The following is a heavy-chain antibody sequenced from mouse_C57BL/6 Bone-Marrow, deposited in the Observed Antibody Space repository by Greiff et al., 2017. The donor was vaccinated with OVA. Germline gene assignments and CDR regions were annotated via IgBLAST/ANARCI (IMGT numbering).Heavy chain of an antibody. J-gene: IGHJ1*03. Sequence: EVMLVESGGGLVKPGGSLKLSCAASGFTFSDYGMHWVRQAPEKGLEWVAYISSGSSTIYYADTVKGRFTISRDNAKNPLFLQMTSLRSEDTAMYYCAFYSNLYWYFDVWGTGTTVTVSS. CDR3: AFYSNLYWYFDV. CDR1: GFTFSDYG. D-gene: IGHD2-5*01. CDR2: ISSGSSTI. V-gene: IGHV5-17*01.